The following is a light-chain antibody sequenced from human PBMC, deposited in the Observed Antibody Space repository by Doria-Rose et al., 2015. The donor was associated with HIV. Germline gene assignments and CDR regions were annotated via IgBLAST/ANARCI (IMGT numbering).Light chain of an antibody. CDR1: QSLLYTSKNY. V-gene: IGKV4-1*01. Sequence: TQSPESLGMSLGERATLNCKSNQSLLYTSKNYLAWYQQKPGQPPKLSIYWASTRQSGVPARFSGSGSGTDSTLTISSLEAEDVAVYYCQQYYDTPSFGPGTTVDIK. CDR2: WAS. CDR3: QQYYDTPS. J-gene: IGKJ3*01.